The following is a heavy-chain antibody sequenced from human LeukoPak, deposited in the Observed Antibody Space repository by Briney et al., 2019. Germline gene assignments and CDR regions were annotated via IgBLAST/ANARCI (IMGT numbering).Heavy chain of an antibody. D-gene: IGHD4-23*01. CDR1: GGSISSGGYY. V-gene: IGHV4-31*03. J-gene: IGHJ3*02. CDR2: IYYSGST. CDR3: ARDLGGGNDAFDI. Sequence: PSQTLSLTCTVSGGSISSGGYYWSWIRQHPGKGLEWIRYIYYSGSTYYNPSLKSRVTMSVDTSKNQFSLKLSSVTAADTAVYYCARDLGGGNDAFDIWGQGTMVTVSS.